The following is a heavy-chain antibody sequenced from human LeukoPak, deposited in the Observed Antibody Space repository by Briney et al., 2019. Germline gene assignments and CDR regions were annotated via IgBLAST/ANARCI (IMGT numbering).Heavy chain of an antibody. V-gene: IGHV3-33*08. CDR1: GFTFSSYG. D-gene: IGHD6-13*01. CDR2: IWYDGSNK. CDR3: ASQGQAAAVFYY. Sequence: GGSLRLSCAASGFTFSSYGMHWVRQVPGRGLEWVAVIWYDGSNKYYADSVKGRFTISRDNSKNTLYLQMNSLRAEDTAVYYCASQGQAAAVFYYWGQGTLVTVSS. J-gene: IGHJ4*02.